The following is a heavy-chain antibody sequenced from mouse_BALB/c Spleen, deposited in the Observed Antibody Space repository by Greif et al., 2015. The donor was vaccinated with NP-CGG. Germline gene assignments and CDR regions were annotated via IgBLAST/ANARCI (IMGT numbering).Heavy chain of an antibody. D-gene: IGHD2-10*02. CDR2: IAPGSGST. Sequence: DLVKPGASVKLSCKASGYTFTSYWINWIKQRPGQGLEWIGRIAPGSGSTYYNEMFKGKATLTVDTSSSTAYIQLSSLSSEDSAVYCCARGGYGNYDAMDYWGQGTSVTVSS. V-gene: IGHV1S41*01. J-gene: IGHJ4*01. CDR3: ARGGYGNYDAMDY. CDR1: GYTFTSYW.